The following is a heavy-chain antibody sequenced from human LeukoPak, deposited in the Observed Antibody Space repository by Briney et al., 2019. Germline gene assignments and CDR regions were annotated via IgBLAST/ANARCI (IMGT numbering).Heavy chain of an antibody. CDR3: AKDPSSRPKDAFDI. J-gene: IGHJ3*02. D-gene: IGHD6-13*01. CDR2: ISWNSGSI. V-gene: IGHV3-9*01. CDR1: GFTFDDYA. Sequence: GRSLRLSCAASGFTFDDYAMHWVRQAPGKGLEWVSGISWNSGSIGYADSVKGRFTISRDNAKNSLYLQMNSLRAEDTALYYCAKDPSSRPKDAFDIWGQGTMVTVSS.